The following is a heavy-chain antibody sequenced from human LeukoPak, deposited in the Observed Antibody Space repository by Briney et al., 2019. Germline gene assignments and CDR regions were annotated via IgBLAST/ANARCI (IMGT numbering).Heavy chain of an antibody. Sequence: GGSLRLSCTASGFTFSSYAMSWVRQAPGKGLEWVSVMSGSGGTTYYADSVKGRFTVSRDNSKNTLYLQMNSLRAEDTAVYYCAIPNSNGLSFSIRFDYWGQGTLVTVSS. CDR2: MSGSGGTT. CDR1: GFTFSSYA. J-gene: IGHJ4*02. D-gene: IGHD3-22*01. CDR3: AIPNSNGLSFSIRFDY. V-gene: IGHV3-23*01.